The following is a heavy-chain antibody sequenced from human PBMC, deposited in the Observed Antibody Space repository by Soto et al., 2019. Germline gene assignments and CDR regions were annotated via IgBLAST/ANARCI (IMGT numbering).Heavy chain of an antibody. Sequence: ITLKESGPTLGKPTQTLTLACTFSGFSLNTGGVGVGWVRQPRGKAMEWLALIYWDDDERYRPSLRSRLNITKDTIYNQVVLTVTNMDPEDTATYYCVRNWRYYGGDYYYGMDAWGQGTTVTVSS. CDR2: IYWDDDE. J-gene: IGHJ6*02. D-gene: IGHD3-10*01. V-gene: IGHV2-5*02. CDR3: VRNWRYYGGDYYYGMDA. CDR1: GFSLNTGGVG.